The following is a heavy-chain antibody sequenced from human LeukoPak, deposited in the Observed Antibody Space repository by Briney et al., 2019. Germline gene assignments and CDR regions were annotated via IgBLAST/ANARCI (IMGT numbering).Heavy chain of an antibody. V-gene: IGHV1-2*02. Sequence: ASVKVSCKASGGTFNSYAISWVRQAPGQGLEWMGWINPNSGGTNYAQKFQGRVTMTRDTSISTAYMELSRLRSDDTAVYYCATSGGATNFDYWGQGTLVTVSS. CDR2: INPNSGGT. CDR1: GGTFNSYA. CDR3: ATSGGATNFDY. D-gene: IGHD1-26*01. J-gene: IGHJ4*02.